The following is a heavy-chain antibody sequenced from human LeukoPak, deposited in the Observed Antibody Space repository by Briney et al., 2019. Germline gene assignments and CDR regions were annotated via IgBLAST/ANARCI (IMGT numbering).Heavy chain of an antibody. CDR2: IRNDGSDK. D-gene: IGHD2-8*02. J-gene: IGHJ4*02. V-gene: IGHV3-30*02. CDR1: GFSFSTYG. CDR3: AKASVWCQDS. Sequence: GGSLRLSCAASGFSFSTYGMHWVRQAPGKGLEWVAFIRNDGSDKYYADSVKGRFTISRDNSKNTLYVQMNSLRVDDTAVYYCAKASVWCQDSWGQGTLVTVSS.